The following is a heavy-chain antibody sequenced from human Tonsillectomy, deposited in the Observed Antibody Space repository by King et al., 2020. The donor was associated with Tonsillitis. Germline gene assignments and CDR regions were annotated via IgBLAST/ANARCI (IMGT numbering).Heavy chain of an antibody. V-gene: IGHV3-33*05. CDR3: ARNYYDSGGYSNGMDV. J-gene: IGHJ6*02. CDR2: ISYDGSDK. Sequence: HVQLVESGGGVVQPGRSLRLCCAASGFSFSNYDIHWVRQAPGKGLEWVAVISYDGSDKYYADSVKGRFTISRDNSKTSLYLQINSLRAEDTAVYYCARNYYDSGGYSNGMDVWGQGTTVTVSS. CDR1: GFSFSNYD. D-gene: IGHD3-22*01.